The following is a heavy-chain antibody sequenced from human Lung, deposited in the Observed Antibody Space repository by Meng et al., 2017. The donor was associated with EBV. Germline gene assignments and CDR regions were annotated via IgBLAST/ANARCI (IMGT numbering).Heavy chain of an antibody. Sequence: QAQRVEAGGEVKKACASVKGSCKASGYTFTNYGITWVRQAPGQGLEWMGWINAYNGDTNYAQTLQGRVTMTTDTSTSTAYMELRSLRSDDTAVYYCARVEVGITSGDYWGQGTLVTVSS. V-gene: IGHV1-18*01. CDR1: GYTFTNYG. CDR2: INAYNGDT. D-gene: IGHD1-26*01. CDR3: ARVEVGITSGDY. J-gene: IGHJ4*02.